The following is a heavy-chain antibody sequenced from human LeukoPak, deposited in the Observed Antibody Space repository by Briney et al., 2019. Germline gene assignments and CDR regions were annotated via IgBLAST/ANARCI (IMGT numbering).Heavy chain of an antibody. J-gene: IGHJ4*02. D-gene: IGHD2-2*01. CDR2: ISSSSSYI. Sequence: GGSLRLSCAASGFTFSSYSMNWVRQAPGKGLEWVSSISSSSSYIYYADSVKGRFTISRDNAKNSLYLQMNSLRAEDTAVYYCARDIGHCSSTSCWVFDYWGQGTLVTVSS. CDR3: ARDIGHCSSTSCWVFDY. CDR1: GFTFSSYS. V-gene: IGHV3-21*01.